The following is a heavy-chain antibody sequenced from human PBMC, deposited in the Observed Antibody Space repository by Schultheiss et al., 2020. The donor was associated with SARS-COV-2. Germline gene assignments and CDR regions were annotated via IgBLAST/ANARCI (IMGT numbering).Heavy chain of an antibody. J-gene: IGHJ6*02. V-gene: IGHV3-23*01. Sequence: GESLKISCAASGFTFSDYYMNWVRQAPGKGLEWVSAISGSGGSTYYADSVKGRFTISRDNSRNTVYLQMNSLRAEDTAVYYCARDQGMVRGVIANYYYGMDVWGQGTTVTVSS. CDR1: GFTFSDYY. CDR2: ISGSGGST. CDR3: ARDQGMVRGVIANYYYGMDV. D-gene: IGHD3-10*01.